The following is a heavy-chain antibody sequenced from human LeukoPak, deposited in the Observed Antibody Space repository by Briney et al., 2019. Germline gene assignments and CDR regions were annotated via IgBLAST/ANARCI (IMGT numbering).Heavy chain of an antibody. V-gene: IGHV4-30-2*01. CDR1: GGSISSGGYS. J-gene: IGHJ4*02. CDR3: ARSIFGVVTVFDY. D-gene: IGHD3-3*01. CDR2: IYHSGST. Sequence: NSSQTLSLTCAVSGGSISSGGYSWSWIRQPPGKGLEWIGYIYHSGSTYYNPSLKSRATISVERSKNQFSLKLSSVTAADTAVYYCARSIFGVVTVFDYWGQGTLVTVSS.